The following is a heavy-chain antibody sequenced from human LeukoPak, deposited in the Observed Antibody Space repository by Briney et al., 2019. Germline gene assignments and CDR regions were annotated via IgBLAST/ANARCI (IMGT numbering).Heavy chain of an antibody. CDR2: ISVSGGST. J-gene: IGHJ6*03. V-gene: IGHV3-23*01. D-gene: IGHD2-15*01. CDR1: GFTFSTYA. Sequence: PGGSLRLSCAASGFTFSTYAMSWVRQAPGKGLEWVSVISVSGGSTYYAASVKGRFTISRDNSKNTLYLQMNSLRAEDTAVYYCARDARARGYDGYYYMDVWGKGTTVTVSS. CDR3: ARDARARGYDGYYYMDV.